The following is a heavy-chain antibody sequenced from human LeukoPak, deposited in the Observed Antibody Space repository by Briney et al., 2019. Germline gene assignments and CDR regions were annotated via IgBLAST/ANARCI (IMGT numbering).Heavy chain of an antibody. J-gene: IGHJ3*02. CDR2: IYHSGSA. CDR3: ARVQSGSYYGAFDI. D-gene: IGHD1-26*01. V-gene: IGHV4-34*01. CDR1: GGSFSGYY. Sequence: SETLSLTCAVYGGSFSGYYWGWIRQPPGKGLEWIGSIYHSGSADYNPSLKSRVTISVDTSKNQFSLKLSSVTAADTAVYYCARVQSGSYYGAFDIWGQGTMVTVSS.